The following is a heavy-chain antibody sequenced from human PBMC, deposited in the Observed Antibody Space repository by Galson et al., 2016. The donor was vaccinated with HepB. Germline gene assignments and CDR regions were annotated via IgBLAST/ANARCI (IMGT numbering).Heavy chain of an antibody. CDR3: ARDAYYCGGDCYLGAFDI. V-gene: IGHV3-7*01. J-gene: IGHJ3*02. CDR2: IKQDGSEK. D-gene: IGHD2-21*02. Sequence: SLRLSCAASGFTISSYWMSWVRQAPGKGLEWVANIKQDGSEKYYVDSMKGRFTISRDNAKNSLYLQMNSLRAEDTAVYYCARDAYYCGGDCYLGAFDIWGQGTMVTVSS. CDR1: GFTISSYW.